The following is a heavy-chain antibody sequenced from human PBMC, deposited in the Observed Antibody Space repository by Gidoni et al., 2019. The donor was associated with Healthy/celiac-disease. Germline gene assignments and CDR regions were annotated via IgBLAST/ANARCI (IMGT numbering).Heavy chain of an antibody. Sequence: EAQLVQSGAEVKKPGASLNISCQGSGCSFTSYWIGWVRQMPGKGLEWMGIIYPGDSDTRYSTTFQGQVTVSADKSISTAYLKWSSLKASDTAMYYCARQGYYGSGFFDYWGQGTLVTVSS. CDR1: GCSFTSYW. CDR2: IYPGDSDT. V-gene: IGHV5-51*01. D-gene: IGHD3-10*01. CDR3: ARQGYYGSGFFDY. J-gene: IGHJ4*02.